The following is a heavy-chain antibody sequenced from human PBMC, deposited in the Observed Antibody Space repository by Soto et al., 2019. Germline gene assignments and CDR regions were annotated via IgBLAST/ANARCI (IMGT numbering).Heavy chain of an antibody. V-gene: IGHV3-30-3*01. J-gene: IGHJ4*01. Sequence: SLRLSCAASGFTFSSYAMHWVRQAPGKGLEWVAVISYDGSNKYYADSVKGRFTISRDNSKNTLYLQMNSLRAEDTAVYYCAYTQSPVTLFDYWGQGTLVTVS. D-gene: IGHD4-17*01. CDR2: ISYDGSNK. CDR1: GFTFSSYA. CDR3: AYTQSPVTLFDY.